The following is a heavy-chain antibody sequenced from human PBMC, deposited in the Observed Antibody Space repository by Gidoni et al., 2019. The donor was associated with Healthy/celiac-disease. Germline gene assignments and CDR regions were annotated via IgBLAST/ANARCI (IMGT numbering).Heavy chain of an antibody. Sequence: EVQLVESGGGLDKTGGFRRLSLAASGFTFSSYSMNWVRQAPGKGLEWVSAISSSSSYIYYADSVKGRFTISRDNAKNSLYLQMNSLRAENTAVYYCARDLRGGNPDYWGQGTLVTVST. CDR1: GFTFSSYS. CDR2: ISSSSSYI. V-gene: IGHV3-21*01. CDR3: ARDLRGGNPDY. J-gene: IGHJ4*02. D-gene: IGHD2-15*01.